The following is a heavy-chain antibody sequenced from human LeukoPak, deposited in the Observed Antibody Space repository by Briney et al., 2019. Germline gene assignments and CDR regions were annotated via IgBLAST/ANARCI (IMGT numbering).Heavy chain of an antibody. CDR3: ARASASPTNSNSYYFETTKKNAFDI. Sequence: ASVKVSCKASGYTFNNYGTTWVRQAPGQGLEWMGWISAYNGDKNYAQNLQGRVTMTTDTSTRTAYMELRSLSSDDTAMYYCARASASPTNSNSYYFETTKKNAFDIWGHGTMVTVSS. V-gene: IGHV1-18*01. J-gene: IGHJ3*02. CDR1: GYTFNNYG. CDR2: ISAYNGDK. D-gene: IGHD3-22*01.